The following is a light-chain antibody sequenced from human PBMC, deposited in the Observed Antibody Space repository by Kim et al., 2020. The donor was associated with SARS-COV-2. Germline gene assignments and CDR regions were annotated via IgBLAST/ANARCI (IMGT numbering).Light chain of an antibody. CDR2: DAS. J-gene: IGKJ4*01. Sequence: IVLSQSPATLSLSPGERATLSCGASQSVSSRYVAWYQQKPGLAPRLLIYDASNRATGIPDRFSGSGSGTEFTLTISRLEPEDFAVYYCQQYDSSPPTFGGGTKVDIK. CDR1: QSVSSRY. V-gene: IGKV3D-20*01. CDR3: QQYDSSPPT.